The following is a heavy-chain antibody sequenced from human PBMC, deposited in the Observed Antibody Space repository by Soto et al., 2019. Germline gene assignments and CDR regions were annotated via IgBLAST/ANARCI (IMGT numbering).Heavy chain of an antibody. CDR3: ARAPNDGSGSYLPDP. CDR2: MNPNSGNT. CDR1: GYTFTSFD. J-gene: IGHJ5*02. V-gene: IGHV1-8*01. Sequence: QVQLVQSGAEVKKPGASVKVSCKASGYTFTSFDINWVRQATGQGLEWMGWMNPNSGNTGYAQKFQGRVTMTRDTSKSTADRELNTLTSEDTAVYYCARAPNDGSGSYLPDPGGWGTLVTVSS. D-gene: IGHD3-10*01.